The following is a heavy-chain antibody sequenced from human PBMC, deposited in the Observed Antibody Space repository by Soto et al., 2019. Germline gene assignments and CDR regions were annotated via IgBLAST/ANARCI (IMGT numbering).Heavy chain of an antibody. CDR3: TTGLTYYYDSSGYYWAGGMDV. V-gene: IGHV3-15*01. CDR2: IKSKSDGETT. D-gene: IGHD3-22*01. J-gene: IGHJ6*02. Sequence: GWSLRLSCASSVFTFINAWMNWVRQAPGKGLEWVGRIKSKSDGETTDYAAPVKGRFTISRDDSKNTLYLQMNSLKTEDTAVYYCTTGLTYYYDSSGYYWAGGMDVWGQGITVTVSS. CDR1: VFTFINAW.